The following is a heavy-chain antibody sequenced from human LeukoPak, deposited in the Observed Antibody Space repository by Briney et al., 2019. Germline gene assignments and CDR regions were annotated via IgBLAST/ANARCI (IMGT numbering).Heavy chain of an antibody. Sequence: GGSLRLSCAASGFTFSSYAMSWVRQAPGKGLEWVSAISGSGGSTYYADSVKGRFTISRDNSKNTLYLQMNSLRAEDTAVYYCAKRRDLFYDSSGPLDYWGQGTLVIVSS. CDR2: ISGSGGST. J-gene: IGHJ4*02. CDR1: GFTFSSYA. CDR3: AKRRDLFYDSSGPLDY. V-gene: IGHV3-23*01. D-gene: IGHD3-22*01.